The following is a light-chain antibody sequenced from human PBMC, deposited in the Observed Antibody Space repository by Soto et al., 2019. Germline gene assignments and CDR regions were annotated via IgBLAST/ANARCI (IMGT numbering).Light chain of an antibody. CDR2: DDS. CDR1: NIGSKS. CDR3: QVWDRSSDHV. Sequence: SYELTQPPSVSVAPGQTARITCGGNNIGSKSVHWYQQKPGQAPVLVVYDDSDRPSGIPERFSGSNSGNTATLTISRVEAGDEADYYCQVWDRSSDHVFGGGTKLTVL. J-gene: IGLJ2*01. V-gene: IGLV3-21*02.